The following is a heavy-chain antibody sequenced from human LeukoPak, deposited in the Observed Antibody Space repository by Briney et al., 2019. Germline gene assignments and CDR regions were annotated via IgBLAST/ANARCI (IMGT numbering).Heavy chain of an antibody. D-gene: IGHD4-17*01. CDR1: GGSISSSSYY. CDR2: IYYSGST. CDR3: ARRYGDYNLDY. J-gene: IGHJ4*02. Sequence: PSETLSLTCTVSGGSISSSSYYWGWIRQPPGKGLEWIGIIYYSGSTYYNPSLKSRVTISVDTSKNQFSLKLNSVTAADTAVYYCARRYGDYNLDYWGQGTLVTVSS. V-gene: IGHV4-39*01.